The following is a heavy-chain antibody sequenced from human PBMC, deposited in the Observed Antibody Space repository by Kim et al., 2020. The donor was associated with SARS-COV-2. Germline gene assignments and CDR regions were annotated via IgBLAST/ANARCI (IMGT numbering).Heavy chain of an antibody. V-gene: IGHV3-23*01. CDR3: VKMRVGVAVPGY. CDR2: ISTSGTGT. Sequence: GGSLRLSCAASGFTFSNSGMGWVRQSPGKGLEWVSGISTSGTGTYYADSVRGRSTISRDNSKNTLYVQMNSLRAEDTAIYYCVKMRVGVAVPGYWGQGTLVTVSS. J-gene: IGHJ4*02. D-gene: IGHD2-15*01. CDR1: GFTFSNSG.